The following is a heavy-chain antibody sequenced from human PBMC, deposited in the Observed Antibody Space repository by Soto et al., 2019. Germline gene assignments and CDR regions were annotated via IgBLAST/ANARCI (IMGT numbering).Heavy chain of an antibody. CDR2: VKDGGST. D-gene: IGHD5-12*01. V-gene: IGHV4-34*01. Sequence: KPSEPLSLTCTVNGGSLTGYYWSWIRQPPGKGLEWIGEVKDGGSTNYSPSLRGRVSISADTSKNHFSLRLNSVTAADTAVYFCARGQEGIVATHWAQGALVTVSS. CDR1: GGSLTGYY. J-gene: IGHJ4*02. CDR3: ARGQEGIVATH.